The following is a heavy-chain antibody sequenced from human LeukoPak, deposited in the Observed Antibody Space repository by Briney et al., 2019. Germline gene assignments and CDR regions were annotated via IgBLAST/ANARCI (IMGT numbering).Heavy chain of an antibody. CDR1: GGSISSSSYY. V-gene: IGHV4-39*07. CDR3: ARARGYSYAFDY. J-gene: IGHJ4*02. D-gene: IGHD5-18*01. Sequence: SETLSLTCTVSGGSISSSSYYWGWIRQPPGKGLEWIGSIYYSGSTYYNPSLQSRVTISVDMSKNQFSLRLTSVTAADTAVYYCARARGYSYAFDYWGQGTLVTVSS. CDR2: IYYSGST.